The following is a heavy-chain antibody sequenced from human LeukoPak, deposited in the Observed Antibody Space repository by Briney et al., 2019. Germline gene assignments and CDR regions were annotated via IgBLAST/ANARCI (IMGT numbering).Heavy chain of an antibody. CDR1: GFTFRSYA. J-gene: IGHJ4*02. CDR3: ARDGFLGPVTAYLDY. D-gene: IGHD2-21*02. Sequence: GGSLRLSCAASGFTFRSYAMHWVRQAPGTGLMWLSRVKSDGSSTSYADSVKGRFTISRDNARNTLYLQMNSLRAEDTAVYYCARDGFLGPVTAYLDYWGQGTPVTVSS. V-gene: IGHV3-74*01. CDR2: VKSDGSST.